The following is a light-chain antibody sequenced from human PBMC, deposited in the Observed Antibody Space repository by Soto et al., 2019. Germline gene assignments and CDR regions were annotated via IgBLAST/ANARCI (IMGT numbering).Light chain of an antibody. Sequence: QSALTQPASVSGSPGQSITISCAGTSSDVGTYNYVSWYQHHPGKVPKLMIYEVSNRPSGLSNRFSGSKSGNTACLTISGLQAEDEDDYYCSSYTTSTTQVFGGGTKVTVL. J-gene: IGLJ3*02. V-gene: IGLV2-14*01. CDR1: SSDVGTYNY. CDR2: EVS. CDR3: SSYTTSTTQV.